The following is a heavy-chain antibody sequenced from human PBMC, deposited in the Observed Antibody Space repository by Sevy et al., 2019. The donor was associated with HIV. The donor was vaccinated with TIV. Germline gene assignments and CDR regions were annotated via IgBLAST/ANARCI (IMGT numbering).Heavy chain of an antibody. V-gene: IGHV1-8*01. CDR1: GYTFTSYD. Sequence: ASVKVSCKASGYTFTSYDINWVRQATGEGLEWMGWMNPNSGNTGYAQKFQGRVTMTRNTSISTAYMELSSLRSEDTAVYYCARVKEGMATFGGVIRNDYWGQGTLVTVS. J-gene: IGHJ4*02. CDR3: ARVKEGMATFGGVIRNDY. D-gene: IGHD3-16*02. CDR2: MNPNSGNT.